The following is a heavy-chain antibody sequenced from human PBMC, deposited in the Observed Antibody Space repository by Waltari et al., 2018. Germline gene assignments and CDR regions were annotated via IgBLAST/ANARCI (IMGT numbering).Heavy chain of an antibody. CDR2: INPNSGGT. J-gene: IGHJ2*01. CDR1: GYTFTGYY. D-gene: IGHD6-13*01. CDR3: ARDRGYSSNPYWYFDL. V-gene: IGHV1-2*04. Sequence: QVQLVQSGAEVKKPGASVKVSCKASGYTFTGYYMHWVRQAPGQGLEWMGWINPNSGGTNYAQKFQGWVTRTRDTSISTAYMELSRLRSDDTAVYYCARDRGYSSNPYWYFDLWGRGTLVIVSS.